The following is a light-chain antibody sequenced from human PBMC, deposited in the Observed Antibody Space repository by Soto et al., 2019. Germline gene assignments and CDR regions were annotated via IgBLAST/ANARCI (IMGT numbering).Light chain of an antibody. CDR2: AGS. V-gene: IGKV1-39*01. CDR1: QSISVY. Sequence: DIQMTQSPSSLSASVGDRVTITCRASQSISVYLNWYQQKPGKAPRLLIFAGSTLQSGVPERLRGSGAGADVTLTISSLQPEDFATYSCLRGGNIPYAFGQGTKLEIK. CDR3: LRGGNIPYA. J-gene: IGKJ2*01.